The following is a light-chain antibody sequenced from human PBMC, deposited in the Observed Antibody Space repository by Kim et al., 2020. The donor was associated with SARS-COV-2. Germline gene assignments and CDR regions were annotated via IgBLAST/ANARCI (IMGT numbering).Light chain of an antibody. J-gene: IGLJ3*02. CDR1: KLGDKY. Sequence: SYELTQPPSVSVSPGQTASITCSGDKLGDKYACWYQQKPGQSPVLVIYQDSKRPSGIPERFSGSNSGNPATLTISGTQAMDEADYYCQAWDSSTVWVFGG. CDR3: QAWDSSTVWV. V-gene: IGLV3-1*01. CDR2: QDS.